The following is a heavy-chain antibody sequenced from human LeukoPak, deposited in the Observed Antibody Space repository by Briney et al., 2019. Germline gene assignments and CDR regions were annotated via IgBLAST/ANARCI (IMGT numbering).Heavy chain of an antibody. CDR3: ARVLSLVVSLGDY. V-gene: IGHV3-74*01. D-gene: IGHD2-15*01. CDR2: IKSDGSST. CDR1: GFTFSGYW. Sequence: PGGSLRLSCAASGFTFSGYWMHWVRQAPGKGLVWVSRIKSDGSSTYYADSVKGRFTISRDNSKNTLYLQMNSLRAEDTAVYYCARVLSLVVSLGDYWGQGTLVTVSS. J-gene: IGHJ4*02.